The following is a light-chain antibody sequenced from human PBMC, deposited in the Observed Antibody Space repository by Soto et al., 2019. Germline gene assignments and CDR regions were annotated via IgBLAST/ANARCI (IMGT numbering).Light chain of an antibody. V-gene: IGKV3-15*01. Sequence: EIAMTQSPATLSVSPGERATLSCRASQSVSSNLAWYQQKPGQAPGLLIYGASTRATGIPARFSGSGSGTEFTLTISSLQSEDFAVYYCQQYNNWPPELTFGGGTKVEIK. CDR2: GAS. J-gene: IGKJ4*01. CDR1: QSVSSN. CDR3: QQYNNWPPELT.